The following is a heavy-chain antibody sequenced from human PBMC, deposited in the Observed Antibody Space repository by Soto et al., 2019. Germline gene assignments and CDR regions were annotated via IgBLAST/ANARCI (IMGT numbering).Heavy chain of an antibody. J-gene: IGHJ4*02. CDR1: GGSFSGYY. V-gene: IGHV4-34*01. D-gene: IGHD3-22*01. CDR3: ARVVVSYYDSSGYYYFDY. Sequence: SETLSLTCAVYGGSFSGYYWSWIRQPPGKGLEWIGEINHSGSTNYNPSLKSRVTISVDTSKNQFSLKLSSVTAADTAVYYCARVVVSYYDSSGYYYFDYWGQGTLVTVSS. CDR2: INHSGST.